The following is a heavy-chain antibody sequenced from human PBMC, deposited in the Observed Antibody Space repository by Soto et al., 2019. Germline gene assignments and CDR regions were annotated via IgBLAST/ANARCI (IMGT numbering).Heavy chain of an antibody. CDR2: ITPIFGAA. J-gene: IGHJ6*02. D-gene: IGHD6-19*01. CDR3: AREEIAVANRVGMDV. CDR1: GGAFRSYT. V-gene: IGHV1-69*06. Sequence: QVQLVQSGAEVKKPGSSVKVSCKASGGAFRSYTISWVRQAPGQGLEWMGGITPIFGAANYAQKFEGRVTISAAKSTTTAYMERSNLTSEDTAGYYCAREEIAVANRVGMDVWGQGTTVIVSS.